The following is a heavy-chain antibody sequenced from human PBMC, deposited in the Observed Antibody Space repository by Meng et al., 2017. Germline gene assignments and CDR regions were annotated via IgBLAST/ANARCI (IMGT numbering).Heavy chain of an antibody. J-gene: IGHJ3*02. CDR2: ISSSGSTI. CDR1: GFTFSDYY. Sequence: GESLKISCAASGFTFSDYYMSWIRQAPGKGLEWVSYISSSGSTIYYADSVKGRFTISRDNAKTSLYLQMNSLRAEDTAVYYCARGPYYYDSSGYYSELDDAFDIWGQGTMVTVSS. CDR3: ARGPYYYDSSGYYSELDDAFDI. D-gene: IGHD3-22*01. V-gene: IGHV3-11*01.